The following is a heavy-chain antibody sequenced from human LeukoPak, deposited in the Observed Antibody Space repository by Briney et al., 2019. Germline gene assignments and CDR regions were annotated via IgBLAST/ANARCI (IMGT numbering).Heavy chain of an antibody. V-gene: IGHV5-51*01. CDR1: GYSFSSYW. CDR3: ARLVAIPDAFDI. CDR2: IFPGDSDT. Sequence: GESLKIFCKASGYSFSSYWIGWVRQMPGKGLEWMGIIFPGDSDTRYSPSFQGQVTISADKSINTAYLQWSNLKASDTAMYFCARLVAIPDAFDIWGQGTMVTVSS. J-gene: IGHJ3*02. D-gene: IGHD2-2*02.